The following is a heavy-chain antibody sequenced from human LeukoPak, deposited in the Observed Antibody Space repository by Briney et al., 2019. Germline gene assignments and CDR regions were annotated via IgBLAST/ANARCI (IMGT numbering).Heavy chain of an antibody. D-gene: IGHD3-10*01. CDR3: ATDLGVRGVLNF. J-gene: IGHJ4*02. CDR2: LYPEDGEP. V-gene: IGHV1-24*01. CDR1: GYTLIELS. Sequence: ASVKVSCKVSGYTLIELSLHWVRQAPGKGLDWMGGLYPEDGEPMYAQKFQGRVTLTEDTSTDTAYMELSSLRSEDTAVYYCATDLGVRGVLNFWGQGTLVTVSS.